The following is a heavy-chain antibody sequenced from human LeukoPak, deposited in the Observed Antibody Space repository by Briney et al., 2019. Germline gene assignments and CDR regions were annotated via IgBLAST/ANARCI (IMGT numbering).Heavy chain of an antibody. Sequence: SETLFLTFAVYGWSFSGYYWGWVPQPPGKGLGWVGGINHSGSTNYNPSLKSRVTISVDTSKNQFSLKLSSVTAADTAVYYCARGSLWFGELFRHYYYYYGMDVWGQGTTVTVSS. D-gene: IGHD3-10*01. V-gene: IGHV4-34*01. CDR3: ARGSLWFGELFRHYYYYYGMDV. J-gene: IGHJ6*02. CDR1: GWSFSGYY. CDR2: INHSGST.